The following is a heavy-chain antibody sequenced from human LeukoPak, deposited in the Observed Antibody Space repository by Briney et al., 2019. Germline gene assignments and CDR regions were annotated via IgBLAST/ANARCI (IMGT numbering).Heavy chain of an antibody. CDR1: GYTFTSYG. J-gene: IGHJ6*03. Sequence: ASVKVSCKASGYTFTSYGITWVRQAPGQGLEWMGWISAYNGNTNYAQKLQGRVTMTTDTATSTAYMELRSLRSDDTAVYYCARGPYYYYYMDVWGKGTTVTISS. CDR3: ARGPYYYYYMDV. CDR2: ISAYNGNT. V-gene: IGHV1-18*01.